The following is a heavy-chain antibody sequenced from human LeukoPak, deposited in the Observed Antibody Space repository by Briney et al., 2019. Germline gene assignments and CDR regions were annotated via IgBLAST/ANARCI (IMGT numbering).Heavy chain of an antibody. Sequence: GASVKVSCKASGYTFTSYVISWVRQAPGQGLEWMGWISAYNGNTNYAQKLQGRVTMTTDTSTSTAYMELRSLRSDDTAVYYCARDSLYYYDSSGYRPYQYYFDYWGQGTLVTVSS. D-gene: IGHD3-22*01. V-gene: IGHV1-18*01. CDR1: GYTFTSYV. CDR2: ISAYNGNT. J-gene: IGHJ4*02. CDR3: ARDSLYYYDSSGYRPYQYYFDY.